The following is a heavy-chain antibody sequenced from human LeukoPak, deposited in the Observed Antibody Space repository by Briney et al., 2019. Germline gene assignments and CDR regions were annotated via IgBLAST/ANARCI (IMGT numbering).Heavy chain of an antibody. J-gene: IGHJ4*02. CDR3: TRVGSSGSVDY. CDR2: IGSRTSDT. D-gene: IGHD1-1*01. CDR1: GFTFGDYY. Sequence: GGSLRLSCAASGFTFGDYYMSWIRQAPGKGLEWVSYIGSRTSDTNYVDSVKGRFTISRDNAKNSLYLQMNSLRAEDTAVYYCTRVGSSGSVDYWGQGTLVTVSS. V-gene: IGHV3-11*06.